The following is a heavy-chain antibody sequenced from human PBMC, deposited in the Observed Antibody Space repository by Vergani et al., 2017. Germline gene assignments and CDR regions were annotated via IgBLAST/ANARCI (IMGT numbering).Heavy chain of an antibody. CDR1: GYTFTGYY. CDR2: INPNSGGT. Sequence: QVQLVQSGAEVKKPGASVKVSCKASGYTFTGYYMHWVRQAPGQGLEWMGCINPNSGGTNYAQKFQGRVTMTRDTSISTAYMELSMLSSDDTAVYYCARDLDIVVVPAATTNWFDPWGQGTLVTVSS. V-gene: IGHV1-2*02. D-gene: IGHD2-2*01. CDR3: ARDLDIVVVPAATTNWFDP. J-gene: IGHJ5*02.